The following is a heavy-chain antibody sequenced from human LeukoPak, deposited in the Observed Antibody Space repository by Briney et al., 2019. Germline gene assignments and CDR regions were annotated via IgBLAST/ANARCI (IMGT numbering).Heavy chain of an antibody. CDR3: AREGSGWTEGRFDP. CDR2: IIPIFGTA. V-gene: IGHV1-69*06. Sequence: SVKVSCKASGGTFSSYAISWVRQARGQGLEWMGGIIPIFGTANYAQKLQGRVTITADKSTSTAYMELSSLRSEDTAVYYCAREGSGWTEGRFDPWGQGTLVTVSS. CDR1: GGTFSSYA. D-gene: IGHD6-19*01. J-gene: IGHJ5*02.